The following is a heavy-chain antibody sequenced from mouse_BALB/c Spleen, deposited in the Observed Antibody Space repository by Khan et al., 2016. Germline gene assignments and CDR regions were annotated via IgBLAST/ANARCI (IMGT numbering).Heavy chain of an antibody. J-gene: IGHJ2*01. CDR3: TRRGPIFYYGSSYGY. D-gene: IGHD1-1*01. Sequence: VQLQQSGAELVKSGASVKLSCTASGFNIKDTFFHWAKQRPEQGLEWIGRIDPGNGNTRYDPKCQGKATMTADTSSKIVYLQLSSLTSDDTGVYYCTRRGPIFYYGSSYGYWGQGTTLTVSS. V-gene: IGHV14-3*02. CDR1: GFNIKDTF. CDR2: IDPGNGNT.